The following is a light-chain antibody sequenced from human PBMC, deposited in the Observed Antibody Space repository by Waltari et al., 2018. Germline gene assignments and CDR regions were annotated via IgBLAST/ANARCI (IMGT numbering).Light chain of an antibody. CDR2: SNN. Sequence: QPVLTQPPSVSATPGQRVTISCSGSSSRIGPISWFQQLPGAAPKLLIFSNNHRPSGVPDRFSGSRSGTSASLAISGLQSADEADYYCASRDDSLNALVMFGGGTKLIVL. V-gene: IGLV1-44*01. CDR1: SSRIGP. J-gene: IGLJ3*02. CDR3: ASRDDSLNALVM.